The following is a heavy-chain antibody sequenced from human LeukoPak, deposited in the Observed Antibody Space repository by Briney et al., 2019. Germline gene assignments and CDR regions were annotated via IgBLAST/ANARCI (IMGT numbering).Heavy chain of an antibody. Sequence: PGRSLRLSCAASGFTFSNYGIHWVRQAPGKGLEWVALIWYDGSNKFYADSVKGRFTISRDNSKNTLYLQMNGLRAEDTAVYYCARDAAAAVAGMIDYWGQGTLVTVSS. V-gene: IGHV3-33*01. J-gene: IGHJ4*02. CDR2: IWYDGSNK. D-gene: IGHD6-19*01. CDR3: ARDAAAAVAGMIDY. CDR1: GFTFSNYG.